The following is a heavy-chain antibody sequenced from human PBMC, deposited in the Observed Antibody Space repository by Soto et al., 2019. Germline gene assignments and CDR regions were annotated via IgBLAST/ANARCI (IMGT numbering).Heavy chain of an antibody. CDR2: IWYDGSNK. J-gene: IGHJ6*02. CDR1: GFTFSSYG. D-gene: IGHD2-8*01. Sequence: QVQLVESGGGVVQPGRSLRLSCAASGFTFSSYGMHWVRQAPGKGLEWVAVIWYDGSNKYYADSVKGRFTISRDNSKNTLYLQMNSLRAEDTAVYYCERDEETRVLMVKLRDGMDVWGQGTKVTVSS. CDR3: ERDEETRVLMVKLRDGMDV. V-gene: IGHV3-33*01.